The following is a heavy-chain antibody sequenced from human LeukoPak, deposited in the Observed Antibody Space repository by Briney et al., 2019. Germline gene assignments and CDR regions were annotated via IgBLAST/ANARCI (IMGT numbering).Heavy chain of an antibody. D-gene: IGHD6-6*01. J-gene: IGHJ4*02. CDR1: GFTFSTYA. Sequence: AGGSLRLSCAASGFTFSTYAMSWVSQAPGKGLEWVSAISGSGSSTYYADSVKGRFTISRDNSKNTLYLQMNSLRAEDTAVYYCAKSGGGISARRNFDYWGQGTLVTVSS. CDR2: ISGSGSST. CDR3: AKSGGGISARRNFDY. V-gene: IGHV3-23*01.